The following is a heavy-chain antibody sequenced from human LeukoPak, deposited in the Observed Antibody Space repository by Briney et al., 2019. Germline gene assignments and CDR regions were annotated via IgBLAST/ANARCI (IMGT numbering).Heavy chain of an antibody. CDR1: VFTFTSFK. D-gene: IGHD3-16*01. Sequence: GGSLRLSCAASVFTFTSFKMTWVRQAPGKGLEWVASISPSSTYIYYGDSLKGRVTVSMDNAKSLLFLHMSSLRPDDTTVYYRARDFSGGEYFDSWGKGALVSVSS. J-gene: IGHJ4*02. V-gene: IGHV3-21*06. CDR2: ISPSSTYI. CDR3: ARDFSGGEYFDS.